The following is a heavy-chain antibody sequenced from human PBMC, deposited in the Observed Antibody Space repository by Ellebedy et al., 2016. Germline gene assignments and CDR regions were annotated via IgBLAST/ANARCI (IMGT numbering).Heavy chain of an antibody. J-gene: IGHJ4*02. Sequence: GESLKISCTASGLHFSVPWMTWVRQAPGKGLEWVANVSPDGSQKYYVDSVKGRFTISRDNAKSSLFLQMNSLKADDTALYYCGTDIYGFWSGLQWGQGTLVTVSS. D-gene: IGHD3-3*01. CDR1: GLHFSVPW. V-gene: IGHV3-7*01. CDR3: GTDIYGFWSGLQ. CDR2: VSPDGSQK.